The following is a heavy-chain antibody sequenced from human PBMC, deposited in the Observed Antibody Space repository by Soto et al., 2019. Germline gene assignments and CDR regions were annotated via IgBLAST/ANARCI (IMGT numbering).Heavy chain of an antibody. D-gene: IGHD3-10*01. CDR3: AKEYAITMVRGVNFSFDY. V-gene: IGHV3-30*18. J-gene: IGHJ4*02. CDR1: GFTFSSYG. Sequence: PGGSLRLSCAASGFTFSSYGMHWVRQAPGKGLEWVAVISYDGSNKYYADSVKGRFTISRDNSKNTLYLQMNSLRAEDTAVYYCAKEYAITMVRGVNFSFDYWGQGTLVTLSS. CDR2: ISYDGSNK.